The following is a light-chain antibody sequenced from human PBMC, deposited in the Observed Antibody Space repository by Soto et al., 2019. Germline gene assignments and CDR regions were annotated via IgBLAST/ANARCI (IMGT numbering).Light chain of an antibody. CDR3: LQDYSYPWT. CDR2: AAF. V-gene: IGKV1-6*02. J-gene: IGKJ1*01. CDR1: QGIRND. Sequence: AIQMTQSPPSLSASVGDRVTITCRASQGIRNDVGWYQQKPGTAPKVLIYAAFRLQSGVPPRFIGSGSDTDFTLTISGLQPEDFATYYCLQDYSYPWTFGQGTKVELK.